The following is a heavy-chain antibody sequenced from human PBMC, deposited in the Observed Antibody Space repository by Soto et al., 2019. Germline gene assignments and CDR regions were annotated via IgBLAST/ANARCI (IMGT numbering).Heavy chain of an antibody. Sequence: GGSLRLSCEASGSNFSSYGIHWVRQAPGKGLEWVAIIWNDGSNEYYADSVKGRFTISRDNSKNTVCLQVSKLRAEDTAVYFCARDQTDSGGYSDSWGQGTLVTVSS. V-gene: IGHV3-33*01. CDR2: IWNDGSNE. D-gene: IGHD3-22*01. J-gene: IGHJ4*02. CDR1: GSNFSSYG. CDR3: ARDQTDSGGYSDS.